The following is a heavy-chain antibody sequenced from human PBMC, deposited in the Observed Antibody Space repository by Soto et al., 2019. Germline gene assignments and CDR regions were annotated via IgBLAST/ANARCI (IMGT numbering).Heavy chain of an antibody. J-gene: IGHJ4*02. V-gene: IGHV1-69*13. CDR3: AKGVGGYDLRQLY. D-gene: IGHD5-12*01. Sequence: SVKVSCKASGGTFSSYAISWVRQAPGQGLEWMGGIIPIFGTANYAQKFQGRATITADESTSTAYMELSSLRSEDTAVYYCAKGVGGYDLRQLYWGQGTLVTVSS. CDR1: GGTFSSYA. CDR2: IIPIFGTA.